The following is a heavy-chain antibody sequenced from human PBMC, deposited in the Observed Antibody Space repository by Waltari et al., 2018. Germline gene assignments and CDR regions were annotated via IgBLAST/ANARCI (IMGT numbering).Heavy chain of an antibody. CDR3: ARGIVVVVAATGWFDP. J-gene: IGHJ5*02. Sequence: QVQLQQWGAGLLKPSETLSLTCAVYGGSFSGYYWSWIRQPPGKGLEWIGEINHSGSTNYNPSLKRRVTISVDTSKNQFSLKLSSVTAADTAVYYCARGIVVVVAATGWFDPWGQGTLVTVSS. CDR1: GGSFSGYY. CDR2: INHSGST. V-gene: IGHV4-34*01. D-gene: IGHD2-15*01.